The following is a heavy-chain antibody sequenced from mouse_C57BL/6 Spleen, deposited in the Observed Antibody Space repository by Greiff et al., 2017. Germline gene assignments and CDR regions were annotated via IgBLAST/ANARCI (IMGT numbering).Heavy chain of an antibody. J-gene: IGHJ2*01. V-gene: IGHV1-85*01. CDR2: IYPRDGST. CDR1: GYTFTSYD. Sequence: QVQLKQSGPELVKPGASVKLSCKASGYTFTSYDINWVKQRPGQGLEWIGWIYPRDGSTKYNEKFKGKATLTVDTSSSTAYMELHSLTSEDSAVYFCARGNYYGSKYFDYWGQGTTLTVSS. CDR3: ARGNYYGSKYFDY. D-gene: IGHD1-1*01.